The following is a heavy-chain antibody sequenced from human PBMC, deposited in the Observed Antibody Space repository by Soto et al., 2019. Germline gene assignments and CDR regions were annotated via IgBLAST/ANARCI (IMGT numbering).Heavy chain of an antibody. CDR1: GGTFSSYA. CDR2: IIPIFGTA. J-gene: IGHJ6*02. D-gene: IGHD3-22*01. V-gene: IGHV1-69*13. CDR3: ARDGKTYYYDSSGYYYYGMDV. Sequence: ASVKVSCKASGGTFSSYAISWVRQAPGQGLEWMGGIIPIFGTANYAQKFQGRVTITADESTSTAYMELSSLRSEDTAVYYCARDGKTYYYDSSGYYYYGMDVWGQGTTVTVSS.